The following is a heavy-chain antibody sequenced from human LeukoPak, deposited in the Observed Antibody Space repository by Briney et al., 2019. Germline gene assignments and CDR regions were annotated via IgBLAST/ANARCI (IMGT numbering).Heavy chain of an antibody. V-gene: IGHV4-59*08. CDR1: GGSISSYY. D-gene: IGHD2-21*01. CDR3: ARHHSGAGGYFDY. J-gene: IGHJ4*02. Sequence: SETLSLTCTVSGGSISSYYWSWVRQPPGKGLEWIGYIYYSGSTNYNPSLKSRVTISVDTSKNQFSLKLSSVTAADTAVYYCARHHSGAGGYFDYWGQGTLVTVSS. CDR2: IYYSGST.